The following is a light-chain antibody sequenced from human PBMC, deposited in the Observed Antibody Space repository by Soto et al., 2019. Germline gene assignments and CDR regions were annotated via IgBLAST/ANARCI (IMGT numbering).Light chain of an antibody. CDR1: QSVLYSSNNKNY. CDR3: QQYYSTLLT. J-gene: IGKJ5*01. V-gene: IGKV4-1*01. CDR2: WAS. Sequence: DIVMTQSPDSLAVSLGERATINCKSSQSVLYSSNNKNYLAWYQQKPGQPPKLLIYWASTLESGVPDRFSGSGSGTDFTLTISSLQAEDVAVYYCQQYYSTLLTFGQGTRLEIK.